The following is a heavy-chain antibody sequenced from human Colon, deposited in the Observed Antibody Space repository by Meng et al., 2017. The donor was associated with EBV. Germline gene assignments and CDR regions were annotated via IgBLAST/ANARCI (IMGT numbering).Heavy chain of an antibody. CDR3: GRPHLISVAGHFDY. CDR2: ISYRGTA. D-gene: IGHD6-19*01. Sequence: QPPRLYSGPACVMSPNTLSHPCTDPGGSISRSTYSWRWFRQPTGNGLEWIGSISYRGTAYYNPSLKSRVTISVDTSNNQFSLKLSSVTAADTAVYSCGRPHLISVAGHFDYWGQGTLVTVSS. V-gene: IGHV4-39*01. J-gene: IGHJ4*02. CDR1: GGSISRSTYS.